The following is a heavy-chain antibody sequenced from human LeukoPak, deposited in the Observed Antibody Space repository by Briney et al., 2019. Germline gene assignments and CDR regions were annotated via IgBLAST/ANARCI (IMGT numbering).Heavy chain of an antibody. V-gene: IGHV3-21*01. D-gene: IGHD5-18*01. Sequence: GGSLRLSCAASGFTFSSYSMNWVRQASGKGLEWVSSISSSSSYIYYADSVKGRFTISRDNAKNSLYLQMNSLRAEDTAVYYCARKGSTTAMVTGIDYWGQGTLVTVSS. CDR2: ISSSSSYI. CDR3: ARKGSTTAMVTGIDY. J-gene: IGHJ4*02. CDR1: GFTFSSYS.